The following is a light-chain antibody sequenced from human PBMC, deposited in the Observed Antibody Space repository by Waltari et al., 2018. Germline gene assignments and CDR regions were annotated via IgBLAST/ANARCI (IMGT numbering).Light chain of an antibody. V-gene: IGKV3-20*01. CDR1: HTIRNIN. CDR3: QHYDNSPRMYT. CDR2: EVS. Sequence: VLTQSPDTLSLSPGERATLSCRASHTIRNINLAWYQQKPGQPPRLLIYEVSGRATGIPDRFSASWSGTDFTLTISRLEPEDFAVYYCQHYDNSPRMYTFGQGTKLEIK. J-gene: IGKJ2*01.